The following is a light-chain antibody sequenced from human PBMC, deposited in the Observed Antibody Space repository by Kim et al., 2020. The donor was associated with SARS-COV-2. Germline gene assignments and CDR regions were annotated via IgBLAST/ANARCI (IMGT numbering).Light chain of an antibody. CDR2: ANS. J-gene: IGLJ3*02. CDR1: NSNIGAESD. V-gene: IGLV1-40*01. CDR3: QSYDNSLSSSL. Sequence: QSALMQPPSVSGAPGQTVTISCTGSNSNIGAESDVYWYQQLPGTAPKLLIYANSIRPSGVPDRFSGSKSGTSASLAITGLQAEDEADYYCQSYDNSLSSSLFGGGTKLTVL.